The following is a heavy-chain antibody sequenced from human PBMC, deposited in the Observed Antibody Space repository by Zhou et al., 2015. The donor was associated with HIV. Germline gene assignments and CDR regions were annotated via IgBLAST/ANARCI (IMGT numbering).Heavy chain of an antibody. CDR2: IIPIFGTA. J-gene: IGHJ5*02. V-gene: IGHV1-69*01. Sequence: QVQLVQSGAEVKKPGSSVKVSCKASGGTFSSYAISWVRQAPGQGLEWMGGIIPIFGTANYAQKFQGRVTITADESTSTAYMELSSLRSEDTAVYYCARERYCSSTSCYRDNWFDPWGQGTLVTVSS. D-gene: IGHD2-2*01. CDR1: GGTFSSYA. CDR3: ARERYCSSTSCYRDNWFDP.